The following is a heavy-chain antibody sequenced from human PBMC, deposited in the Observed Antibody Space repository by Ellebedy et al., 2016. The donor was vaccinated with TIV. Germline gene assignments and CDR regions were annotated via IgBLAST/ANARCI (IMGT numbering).Heavy chain of an antibody. D-gene: IGHD1-26*01. Sequence: GESLKISCAASGFTFSGFGIHWVRQAPGKGLEWVAIIWYDGTNTYYADSVKGRFTISRDNSKNTLYLQMNSRRGEDTAVYYCARGRGGNTGTDYFDYWGQGTLVTVSS. J-gene: IGHJ4*02. V-gene: IGHV3-33*01. CDR1: GFTFSGFG. CDR3: ARGRGGNTGTDYFDY. CDR2: IWYDGTNT.